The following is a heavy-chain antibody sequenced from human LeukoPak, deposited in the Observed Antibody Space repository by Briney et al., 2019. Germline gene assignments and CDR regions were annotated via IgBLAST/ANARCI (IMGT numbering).Heavy chain of an antibody. CDR2: ISSSGTLK. V-gene: IGHV3-48*03. CDR3: ARTQWLPWDIFNM. J-gene: IGHJ3*02. D-gene: IGHD2-2*01. CDR1: GFTFSSSE. Sequence: TGGSLRLSCAASGFTFSSSEMSWVRQAPGKGLEWVSYISSSGTLKYYADSVKGRFTISRDNAKNSLYLQMNSLRAEDTAFYYCARTQWLPWDIFNMWGQGTMVTVSS.